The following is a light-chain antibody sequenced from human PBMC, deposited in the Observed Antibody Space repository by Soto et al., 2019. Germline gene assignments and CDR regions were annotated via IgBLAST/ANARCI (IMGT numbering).Light chain of an antibody. CDR2: EVT. J-gene: IGLJ1*01. V-gene: IGLV2-14*01. CDR3: SSYTSSTTYV. Sequence: QSVLTQPASVSGSPGQSITISCTGTSSDVGGYNYVSWYQQHPGKAPRLMIYEVTNRPSGVSNRFSGSKSGSTASLTSSGLQAEDEADYYCSSYTSSTTYVFGTGTKVTVL. CDR1: SSDVGGYNY.